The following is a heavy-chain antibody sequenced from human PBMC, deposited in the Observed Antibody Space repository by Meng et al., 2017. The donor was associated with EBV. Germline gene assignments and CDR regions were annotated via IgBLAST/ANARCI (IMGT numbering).Heavy chain of an antibody. CDR2: ISAYNGNT. J-gene: IGHJ4*02. CDR1: GYTFTSYG. CDR3: ARGLDYFDY. Sequence: QVQRGRAGADVRRPGAQGKVSCKASGYTFTSYGISWVRQAPGQGLEWMGWISAYNGNTNYAQKLQGRVTMTTDTSTSTAYMELRSLRSDDTAVYYCARGLDYFDYWGQGTLVTVSS. V-gene: IGHV1-18*01.